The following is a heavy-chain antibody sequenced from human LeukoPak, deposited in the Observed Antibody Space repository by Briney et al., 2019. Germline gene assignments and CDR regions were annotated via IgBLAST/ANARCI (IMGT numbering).Heavy chain of an antibody. CDR2: IKQDGSEK. CDR3: ARGDGGATVTIAFDY. CDR1: GFTFSSYW. J-gene: IGHJ4*02. Sequence: PGGSLRLSCAASGFTFSSYWMSWVRQAPGKGLEWVANIKQDGSEKYYVDSVKGRFTISRDNSKNTLYLQMNSLRAEDTAVYYCARGDGGATVTIAFDYWGQGTLVTVSS. V-gene: IGHV3-7*03. D-gene: IGHD4-17*01.